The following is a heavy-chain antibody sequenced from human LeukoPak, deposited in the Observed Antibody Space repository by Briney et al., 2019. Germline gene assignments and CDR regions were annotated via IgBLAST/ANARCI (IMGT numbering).Heavy chain of an antibody. CDR2: ISYDGSNK. D-gene: IGHD6-19*01. CDR3: ASPNSMAGTHYFHY. Sequence: GGSLRLSCAASGFTFSSYAMHWVRQAPGKGLEWVAVISYDGSNKYYADSVKGRFTISRDNSKNTLYLQMDSLRAEDTAVYYCASPNSMAGTHYFHYWGQGTLVTVSS. CDR1: GFTFSSYA. J-gene: IGHJ4*02. V-gene: IGHV3-30-3*01.